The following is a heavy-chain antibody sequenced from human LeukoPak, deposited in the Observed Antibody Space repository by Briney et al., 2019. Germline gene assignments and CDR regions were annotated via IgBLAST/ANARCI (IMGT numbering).Heavy chain of an antibody. J-gene: IGHJ5*02. D-gene: IGHD4-17*01. V-gene: IGHV4-59*01. CDR1: GGSISSYY. CDR3: ARLTIYGDYEWFDP. CDR2: IYYSGST. Sequence: SETLSLTCTVSGGSISSYYWSWIRQPPGKGLEWIGYIYYSGSTNYNPSLKSRVTISVDTSKNQFSLKLSSMTAADTAVYYCARLTIYGDYEWFDPWGQGTLVTVSS.